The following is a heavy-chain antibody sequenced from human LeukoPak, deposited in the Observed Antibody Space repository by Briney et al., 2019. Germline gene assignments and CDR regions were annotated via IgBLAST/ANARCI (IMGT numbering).Heavy chain of an antibody. CDR3: ARQGVSVDTAMCFDY. J-gene: IGHJ4*02. D-gene: IGHD5-18*01. V-gene: IGHV4-39*01. CDR2: IYYSGST. Sequence: SETLSLTCTVSGGSISSSSYYWGWIRQPPGKGLEWIGSIYYSGSTYYNPSLKSRVTISVDTSKNQFSLKLSSVTAADTAVYYCARQGVSVDTAMCFDYWGQGTLVTVSS. CDR1: GGSISSSSYY.